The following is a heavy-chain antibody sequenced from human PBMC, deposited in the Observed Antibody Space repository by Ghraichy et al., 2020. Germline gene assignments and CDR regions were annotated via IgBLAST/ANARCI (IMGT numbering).Heavy chain of an antibody. CDR3: ARMQYYDILTGYLVRYYGMDV. J-gene: IGHJ6*02. D-gene: IGHD3-9*01. V-gene: IGHV4-39*01. CDR2: IYYSGST. Sequence: SETLSLTCTVSGGSISSSSYYWGWIRQPPGKGLEWIGSIYYSGSTYYNPSIKSRVTISVDTSKNQFSLKLSSVTAADTAVYYCARMQYYDILTGYLVRYYGMDVWGQGTTVTVSS. CDR1: GGSISSSSYY.